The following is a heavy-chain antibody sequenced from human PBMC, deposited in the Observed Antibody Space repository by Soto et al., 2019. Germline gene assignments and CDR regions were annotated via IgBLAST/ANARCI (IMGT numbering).Heavy chain of an antibody. Sequence: PGGSLRLSCAASGFTFSSYSMNWVRQAPGKGLEWVSYISSDSSTIYYADSVKGRFTISRDNAKDSLYLQMNSLRAEDTAVYYCARPLTGDAFDIWGQGTMVTVSS. V-gene: IGHV3-48*01. CDR3: ARPLTGDAFDI. D-gene: IGHD7-27*01. CDR1: GFTFSSYS. CDR2: ISSDSSTI. J-gene: IGHJ3*02.